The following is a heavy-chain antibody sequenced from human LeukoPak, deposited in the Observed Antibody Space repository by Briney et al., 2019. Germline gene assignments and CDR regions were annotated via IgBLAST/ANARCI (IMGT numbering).Heavy chain of an antibody. CDR2: ISYDGSNK. D-gene: IGHD6-13*01. V-gene: IGHV3-30*18. CDR1: GFTFSSYG. CDR3: AKDKAAPGAPYDY. J-gene: IGHJ4*02. Sequence: GRSLRLSCAASGFTFSSYGMHWVRQAPGKGLEWVAVISYDGSNKYYADSVKGRFTISRDISKNTLYLQMNSLRAEDTAVYYCAKDKAAPGAPYDYWGQGSLVTVSS.